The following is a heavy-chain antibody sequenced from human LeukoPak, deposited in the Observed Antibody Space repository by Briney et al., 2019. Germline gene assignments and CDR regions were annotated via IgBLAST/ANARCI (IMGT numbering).Heavy chain of an antibody. J-gene: IGHJ4*02. Sequence: AGGSLRLSCAASGFTFSSYAMHWVRQAPGEGLEWVSAISGSGGSTYYADSVKGRFTISRDNSKNTLYLQMNSLRAEDTAVYYCAKDLDCSSTSCYKDYWGQGTLVTVSS. D-gene: IGHD2-2*02. CDR3: AKDLDCSSTSCYKDY. CDR1: GFTFSSYA. V-gene: IGHV3-23*01. CDR2: ISGSGGST.